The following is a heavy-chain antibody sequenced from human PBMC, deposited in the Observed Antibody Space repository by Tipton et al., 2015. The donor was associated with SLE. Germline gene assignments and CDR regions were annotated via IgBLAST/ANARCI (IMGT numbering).Heavy chain of an antibody. D-gene: IGHD3-22*01. Sequence: SLRLSCAASGFTFINFAMNWVRQAPGKGLEWVSSISSSSSYIYYADSVKGRFTISRDNAKNSLYLQMNSLRAADTAVYYCGTTSSDYGMDVWGQGTTVTVSS. V-gene: IGHV3-21*01. CDR2: ISSSSSYI. CDR1: GFTFINFA. J-gene: IGHJ6*02. CDR3: GTTSSDYGMDV.